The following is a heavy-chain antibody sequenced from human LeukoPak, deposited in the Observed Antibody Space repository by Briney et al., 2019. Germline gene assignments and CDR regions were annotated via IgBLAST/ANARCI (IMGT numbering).Heavy chain of an antibody. Sequence: PSETLSLTCAVSGGSISSGGYSWSWIRQPPGKGLEWIGYIYHSGSTYYNPSLKSRVTISVDRSKNQFSLKLSSMTAADTAVYYCASSTMRGNYGMDVWGQGTTVTVSS. CDR3: ASSTMRGNYGMDV. V-gene: IGHV4-30-2*01. D-gene: IGHD2/OR15-2a*01. CDR2: IYHSGST. J-gene: IGHJ6*02. CDR1: GGSISSGGYS.